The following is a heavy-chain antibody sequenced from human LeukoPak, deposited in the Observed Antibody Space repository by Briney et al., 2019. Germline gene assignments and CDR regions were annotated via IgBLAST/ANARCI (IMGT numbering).Heavy chain of an antibody. V-gene: IGHV4-39*07. J-gene: IGHJ6*03. D-gene: IGHD5-18*01. CDR3: AIGGYSYGSYYYYYMDV. Sequence: SETLSLTCTVSGDSISSSNCYWGWIRQPPGKGLEWIGSIYFSGGTYYNASLKSRVTISVDTSKNQFSLKLSSVTAADTAVYYCAIGGYSYGSYYYYYMDVWGKGTTVTVSS. CDR2: IYFSGGT. CDR1: GDSISSSNCY.